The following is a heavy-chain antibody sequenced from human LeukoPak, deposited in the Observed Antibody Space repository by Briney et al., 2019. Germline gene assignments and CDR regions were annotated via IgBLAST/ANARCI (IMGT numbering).Heavy chain of an antibody. CDR2: IYPRDSDT. V-gene: IGHV5-51*01. CDR3: ARLPSMVRGTYFDY. J-gene: IGHJ4*02. Sequence: GESLKISCKGSGYSFTYYWIGWVRQMPGKGLEWMGIIYPRDSDTRYSPSFQGQVTISADKSISTAFLQWSSLEASDTAMYYCARLPSMVRGTYFDYWGQGTLVTVSS. CDR1: GYSFTYYW. D-gene: IGHD3-10*01.